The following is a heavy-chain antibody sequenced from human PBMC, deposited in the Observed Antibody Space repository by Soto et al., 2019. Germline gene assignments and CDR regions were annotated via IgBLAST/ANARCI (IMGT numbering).Heavy chain of an antibody. CDR3: AKAVKYYDSTGYDAFAV. CDR1: GDSISSSF. CDR2: MFHSGRT. V-gene: IGHV4-59*01. D-gene: IGHD3-22*01. Sequence: SSETLSLTCTVSGDSISSSFWTWIRQPPGKALEWIGYMFHSGRTNYNPSLTSRVTMSADTSNNQFSLTLTSVTAADTAVYYCAKAVKYYDSTGYDAFAVWGQGIMVTVSS. J-gene: IGHJ3*01.